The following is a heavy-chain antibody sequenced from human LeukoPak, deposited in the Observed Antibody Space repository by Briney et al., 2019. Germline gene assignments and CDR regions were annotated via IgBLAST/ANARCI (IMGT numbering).Heavy chain of an antibody. CDR2: ISVYNGNT. CDR1: GYTFTSYG. Sequence: GASLKVSCKASGYTFTSYGISWVRQAPGQGLEWRGWISVYNGNTNYAQKFQGRVTMTRNTSISTAYMELSSLRSEDTAVYYCARGQSLRYFDWLLFYARDAFDIWGQGTMVTVSS. J-gene: IGHJ3*02. D-gene: IGHD3-9*01. V-gene: IGHV1-18*01. CDR3: ARGQSLRYFDWLLFYARDAFDI.